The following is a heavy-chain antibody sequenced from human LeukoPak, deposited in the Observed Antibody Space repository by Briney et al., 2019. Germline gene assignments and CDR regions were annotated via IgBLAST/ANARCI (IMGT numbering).Heavy chain of an antibody. CDR3: TRDRLFSEETTMINIDY. V-gene: IGHV3-11*06. CDR2: ISNSDSYT. Sequence: PGGSLRLSCAASGFTFSDYYMSWIRQAPEKWLAWVSYISNSDSYTNYADSVRGRFTISRDNAKNSLYLQMNSLRAEDTAVYYCTRDRLFSEETTMINIDYWGQGTLVTVSS. J-gene: IGHJ4*02. CDR1: GFTFSDYY. D-gene: IGHD5-18*01.